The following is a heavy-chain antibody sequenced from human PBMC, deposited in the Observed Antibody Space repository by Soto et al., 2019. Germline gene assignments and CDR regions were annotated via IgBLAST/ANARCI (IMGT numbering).Heavy chain of an antibody. CDR2: ISYSGST. D-gene: IGHD3-10*02. CDR3: ARDSVRGSDYYYYYGLDV. J-gene: IGHJ6*02. Sequence: QVQLQESGPGLVKPSQTLSLTCTVSGDSISSAGYYWTWIRQHPGKGLEWIGYISYSGSTYYNPSLKSRVTISVDTSQNQFSLELSSVTAADTAVYYCARDSVRGSDYYYYYGLDVWGQGTTVTVSS. CDR1: GDSISSAGYY. V-gene: IGHV4-31*03.